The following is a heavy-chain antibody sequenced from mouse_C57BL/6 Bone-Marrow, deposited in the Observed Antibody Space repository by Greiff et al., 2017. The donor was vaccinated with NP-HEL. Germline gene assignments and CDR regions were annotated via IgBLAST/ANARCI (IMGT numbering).Heavy chain of an antibody. Sequence: QVQLQQPGAELVRPGTSVKLSCKASGYTFTSYWMHWVKQRPGQGLEWIGVIDPSDSYTNYNQKFKGKATLTVDTSSSTAYMQLSSLTSEDSAVYYGARRYYYGSYWYFDVWGTGTTVTVSS. CDR3: ARRYYYGSYWYFDV. D-gene: IGHD1-1*01. CDR2: IDPSDSYT. V-gene: IGHV1-59*01. CDR1: GYTFTSYW. J-gene: IGHJ1*03.